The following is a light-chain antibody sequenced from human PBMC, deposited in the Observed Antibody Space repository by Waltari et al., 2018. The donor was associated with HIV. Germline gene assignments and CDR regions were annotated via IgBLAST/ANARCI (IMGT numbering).Light chain of an antibody. CDR2: DNN. CDR1: GPHFGNGF. V-gene: IGLV1-51*01. CDR3: GTWDASLSAGV. J-gene: IGLJ3*02. Sequence: QSVLTQPPSVSAAPGQKVPIPCSGSGPHFGNGFLSWYQHLPGAATKLLIYDNNKRPSGISDRFSGSKSGTSATLGITGLQTGDEADYYCGTWDASLSAGVFGGGTKLTVL.